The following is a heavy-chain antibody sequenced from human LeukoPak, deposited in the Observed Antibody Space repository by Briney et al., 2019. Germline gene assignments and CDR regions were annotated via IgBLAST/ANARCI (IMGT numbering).Heavy chain of an antibody. J-gene: IGHJ4*02. CDR1: GYTFTNFY. CDR2: ISPGGDKT. D-gene: IGHD1-26*01. CDR3: ARELRLGVGATDY. V-gene: IGHV1-46*01. Sequence: ASVKVSCKASGYTFTNFYMHWVRQAPGQGLEWMGIISPGGDKTDYAQKFQGRLTVSRDTSTSTVYMELSSLRSEDTAVYYCARELRLGVGATDYWGQGSLVTVSS.